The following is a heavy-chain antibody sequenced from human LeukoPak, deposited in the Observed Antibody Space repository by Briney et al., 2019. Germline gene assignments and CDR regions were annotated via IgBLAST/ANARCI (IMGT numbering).Heavy chain of an antibody. CDR3: AKAPRGYCSGGSCFMDV. V-gene: IGHV3-23*01. CDR1: GFTFSNYA. CDR2: ISGSGGST. Sequence: GGSLRLSCAASGFTFSNYAMTWVRQAPGKGLEWVSAISGSGGSTNYADSVKGRFTISRDNSKNTLYLQMNSLRAEDTAVYYCAKAPRGYCSGGSCFMDVWGKGTTVTVSS. D-gene: IGHD2-15*01. J-gene: IGHJ6*03.